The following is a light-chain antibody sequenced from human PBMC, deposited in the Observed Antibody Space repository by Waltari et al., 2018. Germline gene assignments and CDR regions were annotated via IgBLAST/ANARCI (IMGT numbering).Light chain of an antibody. CDR3: QQANSLPPT. Sequence: DIQMTQSPSSVSATVGGRVTITCRASQGIAGRLAWYQQKPGQAPKLLISAASNLRDGVPSRFSGSGSGTDFTLSISSLQPEDFATYYCQQANSLPPTFGGGTKVEIK. J-gene: IGKJ4*01. CDR2: AAS. CDR1: QGIAGR. V-gene: IGKV1-12*01.